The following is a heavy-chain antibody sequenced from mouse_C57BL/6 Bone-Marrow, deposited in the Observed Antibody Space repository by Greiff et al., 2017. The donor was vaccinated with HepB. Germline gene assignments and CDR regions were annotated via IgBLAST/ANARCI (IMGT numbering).Heavy chain of an antibody. V-gene: IGHV5-9-1*02. CDR3: TRAGDPFDY. CDR1: GFTFSSYA. J-gene: IGHJ2*01. Sequence: EVKVVESGEGLVKPGGSLKLSCAASGFTFSSYAMSWVRQTPEKRLEWVAYISSGGDYIYYADTVKGRFTISRDNARNTLYLQMSSLKSEDTAMYYCTRAGDPFDYWGQGTTLTVSS. CDR2: ISSGGDYI.